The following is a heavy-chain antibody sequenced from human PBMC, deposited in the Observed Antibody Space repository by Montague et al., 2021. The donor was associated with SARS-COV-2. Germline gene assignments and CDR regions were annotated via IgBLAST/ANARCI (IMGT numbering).Heavy chain of an antibody. CDR2: ISYSGHT. CDR1: GGSISPYY. CDR3: ARDSRMCGDECYEDIFDS. Sequence: SETLSLTCTVSGGSISPYYWSWIRQPPGKGLEWIGYISYSGHTNYNPSLKSRVTISVATSKNQFSLTLSSLAAADTAIYYCARDSRMCGDECYEDIFDSWGQGTVVTVSS. D-gene: IGHD2-21*01. J-gene: IGHJ3*02. V-gene: IGHV4-59*01.